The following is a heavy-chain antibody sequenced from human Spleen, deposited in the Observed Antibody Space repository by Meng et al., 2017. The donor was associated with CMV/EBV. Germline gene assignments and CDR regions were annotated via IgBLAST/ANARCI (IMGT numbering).Heavy chain of an antibody. Sequence: LRLSCAISGDSVSSNTAAWNWIRQSPSRGLEWLGRTYYRSKWYYDYEVSVKSRITIKPDTSENQFSLQLNSVTPEDTAVYYCARSYYYDSSTYFYYYGMDVWGQGTTVTVSS. D-gene: IGHD3-22*01. CDR3: ARSYYYDSSTYFYYYGMDV. CDR2: TYYRSKWYY. V-gene: IGHV6-1*01. J-gene: IGHJ6*02. CDR1: GDSVSSNTAA.